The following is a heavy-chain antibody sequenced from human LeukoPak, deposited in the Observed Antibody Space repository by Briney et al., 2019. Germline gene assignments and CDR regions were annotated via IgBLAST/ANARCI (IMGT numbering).Heavy chain of an antibody. CDR1: GFTFGDYA. Sequence: PGRSLRLSCTASGFTFGDYAMTWVRQALGKGLEWVSSISSSSSYIYYADSVKGRFTISRDNAKNSLYLQMNSLRAEDTAVYYCARDPAAAGHWGQGTLVTVSS. V-gene: IGHV3-21*01. CDR3: ARDPAAAGH. D-gene: IGHD6-13*01. J-gene: IGHJ4*02. CDR2: ISSSSSYI.